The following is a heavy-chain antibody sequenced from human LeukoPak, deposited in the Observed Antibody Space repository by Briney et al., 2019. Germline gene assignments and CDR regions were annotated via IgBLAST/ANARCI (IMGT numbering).Heavy chain of an antibody. J-gene: IGHJ4*02. CDR3: GKTMDKGRFYFDH. CDR2: IYYSGST. Sequence: SETLSLTCTVSGSSISSSSYYWGWIRQPPGKGLEWIGSIYYSGSTYYNPSLKSRVTISVDTSKNQFSLKLSSVTAADTAVYYCGKTMDKGRFYFDHWGQGTLGTRPS. V-gene: IGHV4-39*07. CDR1: GSSISSSSYY. D-gene: IGHD2-2*03.